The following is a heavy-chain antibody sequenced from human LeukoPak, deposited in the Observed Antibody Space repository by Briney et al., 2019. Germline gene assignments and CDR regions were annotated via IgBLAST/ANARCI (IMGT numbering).Heavy chain of an antibody. CDR3: ARKARGYWYFDL. V-gene: IGHV3-20*01. Sequence: GGSLRLSCAVSGFIFNDYGMNWVRQAPGKGLEWVSSIDWNGDSREYADSVKGRFTISRDNAKKSLFLQMNSLRAEDTALYHCARKARGYWYFDLWGRGTLVTVSS. CDR1: GFIFNDYG. CDR2: IDWNGDSR. D-gene: IGHD3-10*01. J-gene: IGHJ2*01.